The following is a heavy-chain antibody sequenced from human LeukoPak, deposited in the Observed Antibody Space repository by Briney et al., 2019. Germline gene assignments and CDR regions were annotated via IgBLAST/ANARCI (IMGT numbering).Heavy chain of an antibody. V-gene: IGHV3-30*18. J-gene: IGHJ6*03. CDR3: AKHPGGFTGIVNYYYMDL. D-gene: IGHD1-26*01. Sequence: GGSLRLSCAASGFTFSDYTMYWVRQAPGKGLEWVAIISYDESNKYYADSVKGRFTISRDNSKNTLFLQMTSLRGEDTAVYYCAKHPGGFTGIVNYYYMDLWGKGTTVTVSS. CDR2: ISYDESNK. CDR1: GFTFSDYT.